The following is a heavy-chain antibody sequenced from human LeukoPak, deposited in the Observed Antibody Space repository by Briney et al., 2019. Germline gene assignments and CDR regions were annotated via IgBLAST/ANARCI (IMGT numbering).Heavy chain of an antibody. CDR1: GYTFTIYY. V-gene: IGHV1-46*01. J-gene: IGHJ3*02. Sequence: ASVRVSCMASGYTFTIYYMHWVRQAPGQGLEWMGIINPSGGSTSYAQKFQGRVTMTRDMSTSTVYMELSSLRSEDTAVYYCARDNWNDVAAFDIWGQGTMVTVSS. D-gene: IGHD1-20*01. CDR2: INPSGGST. CDR3: ARDNWNDVAAFDI.